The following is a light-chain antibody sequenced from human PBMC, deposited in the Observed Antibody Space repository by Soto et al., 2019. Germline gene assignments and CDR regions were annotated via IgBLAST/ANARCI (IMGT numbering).Light chain of an antibody. CDR1: SDDVGAYNS. V-gene: IGLV2-23*01. J-gene: IGLJ1*01. CDR2: KGT. CDR3: CSSATESTYV. Sequence: QSALAQPASVSGSPGQSITISCTGTSDDVGAYNSVSWYQQLPHKAPQVILYKGTQRPSGVSSRFSGSTSGNAASLTISGLQADDEADYFCCSSATESTYVFGTGTKVTV.